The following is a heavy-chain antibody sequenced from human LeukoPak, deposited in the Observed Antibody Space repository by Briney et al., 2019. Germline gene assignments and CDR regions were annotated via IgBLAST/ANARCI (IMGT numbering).Heavy chain of an antibody. D-gene: IGHD1-26*01. Sequence: GGSLRLSCAASGFTFSSYGMHWVRQAPGKGLEWVAVISYDGSNKYYADSVKGRFTISRDNSKITLYLQMNSLRTEDTAVYYCARGRSGSYSSWGQGTLVTVSS. CDR3: ARGRSGSYSS. CDR2: ISYDGSNK. CDR1: GFTFSSYG. V-gene: IGHV3-30*03. J-gene: IGHJ5*02.